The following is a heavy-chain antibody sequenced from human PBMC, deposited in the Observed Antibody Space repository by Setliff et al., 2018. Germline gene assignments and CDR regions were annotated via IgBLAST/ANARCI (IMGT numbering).Heavy chain of an antibody. CDR2: IKQDGSTK. CDR3: VRDDADNYDAFDN. CDR1: GFSFSRHW. J-gene: IGHJ3*02. V-gene: IGHV3-7*01. D-gene: IGHD3-22*01. Sequence: GESPKISCVVSGFSFSRHWMSWVRQAPGKGLEWVADIKQDGSTKYYLDSVKGRFTISRDNAKRSLYLQMNGLRADDTGVYYCVRDDADNYDAFDNWGQGTLVTVSS.